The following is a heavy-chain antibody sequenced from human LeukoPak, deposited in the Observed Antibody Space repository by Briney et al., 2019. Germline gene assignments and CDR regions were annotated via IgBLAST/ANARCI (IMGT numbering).Heavy chain of an antibody. J-gene: IGHJ4*02. CDR2: IRYDGSNE. CDR1: GFTFSSYV. Sequence: GGSLRHSCAASGFTFSSYVMHGVRQAPGQGREWVAFIRYDGSNEYYADSVKGRFTISRDNSKNTLYLQMNSLRAEDTVVYYCARSRFLEWFWGQGTLVTVSS. CDR3: ARSRFLEWF. D-gene: IGHD3-3*01. V-gene: IGHV3-30*02.